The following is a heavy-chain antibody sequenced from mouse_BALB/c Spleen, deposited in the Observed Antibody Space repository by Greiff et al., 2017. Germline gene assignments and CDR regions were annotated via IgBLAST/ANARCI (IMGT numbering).Heavy chain of an antibody. J-gene: IGHJ3*01. V-gene: IGHV2-9*02. D-gene: IGHD1-1*01. CDR2: IWAGGST. CDR3: ARDGDYGSSAPFAD. Sequence: VMLVESGPGLVAPSQSLSITCTVSGFSLTSYGVHWVRQPPGKGLEWLGVIWAGGSTNYNSALMSRLSISKDNSKSQVFLKMNSLQTDDTAMYYCARDGDYGSSAPFADWGQGTLVTVSA. CDR1: GFSLTSYG.